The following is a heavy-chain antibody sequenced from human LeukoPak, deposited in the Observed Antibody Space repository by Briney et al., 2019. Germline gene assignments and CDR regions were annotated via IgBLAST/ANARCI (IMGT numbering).Heavy chain of an antibody. CDR2: IIPIFGTA. D-gene: IGHD3-3*02. CDR3: ASGRTIFYYYMDV. Sequence: GASVKVSCKASGGTFSSYAISWVRQAPGQGLEWMGGIIPIFGTANYAQKFQGRVTITADKSTSTVYMELSRLRSDDTAVYYCASGRTIFYYYMDVWGKGTTVTISS. J-gene: IGHJ6*03. CDR1: GGTFSSYA. V-gene: IGHV1-69*06.